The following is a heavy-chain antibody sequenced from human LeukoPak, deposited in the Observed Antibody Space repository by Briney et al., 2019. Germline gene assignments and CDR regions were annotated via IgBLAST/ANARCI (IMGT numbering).Heavy chain of an antibody. CDR2: ISSSSSYI. Sequence: GGSLRLSCAASGFTFSSYSMNWVRQAPGKGLEWVSSISSSSSYIYYADSVKGRFTISRDNAKNPLYLQMNSLRAEDTAVYYCARGEVVPAAIASPVDYWGQGTLVTVSS. V-gene: IGHV3-21*01. CDR3: ARGEVVPAAIASPVDY. J-gene: IGHJ4*02. D-gene: IGHD2-2*02. CDR1: GFTFSSYS.